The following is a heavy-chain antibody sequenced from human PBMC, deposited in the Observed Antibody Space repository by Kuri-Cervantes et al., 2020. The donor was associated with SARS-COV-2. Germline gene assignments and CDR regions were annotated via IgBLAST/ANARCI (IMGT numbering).Heavy chain of an antibody. Sequence: GESLKISCAASGFSFSSYAMSWVRQAPGKGLEWVSVISGSGTGAYYADSVKGRFTISRDNSKNTLYLQMNSLRAEDTAVYFCAKGPTATTEYYYAMDVWGQGTTVTVSS. CDR2: ISGSGTGA. D-gene: IGHD1-7*01. CDR3: AKGPTATTEYYYAMDV. CDR1: GFSFSSYA. V-gene: IGHV3-23*01. J-gene: IGHJ6*02.